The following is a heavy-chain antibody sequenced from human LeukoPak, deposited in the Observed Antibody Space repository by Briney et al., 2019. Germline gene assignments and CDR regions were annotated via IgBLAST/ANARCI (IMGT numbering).Heavy chain of an antibody. D-gene: IGHD3-16*01. CDR2: IYYSGST. Sequence: SETLSLTCTVSGGSISSGDYYWSWIRQPPGKGLEWIGYIYYSGSTYYNPSLKSRVTISVDTSKNQFSLKLSSVTAADTAVYYCARERLGGWGFDYWGQGTLVTVSS. J-gene: IGHJ4*02. V-gene: IGHV4-30-4*01. CDR3: ARERLGGWGFDY. CDR1: GGSISSGDYY.